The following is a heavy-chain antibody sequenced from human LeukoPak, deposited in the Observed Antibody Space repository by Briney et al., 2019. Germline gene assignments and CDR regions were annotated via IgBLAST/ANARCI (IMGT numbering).Heavy chain of an antibody. CDR2: IIPILGIA. D-gene: IGHD2-15*01. CDR1: VGTFSSYA. J-gene: IGHJ4*02. CDR3: ARDFSIVVVVAATGFDY. V-gene: IGHV1-69*04. Sequence: SVKVSCKASVGTFSSYAISWVRQAPGQGLEWMGRIIPILGIANNAQKFQGRVTLTADKSTSTAYIELSSLRSEDTAVYYCARDFSIVVVVAATGFDYWGQGTLVTVSS.